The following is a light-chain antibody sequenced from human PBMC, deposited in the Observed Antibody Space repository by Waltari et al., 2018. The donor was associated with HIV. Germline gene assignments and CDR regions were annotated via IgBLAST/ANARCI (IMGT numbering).Light chain of an antibody. V-gene: IGLV1-44*01. Sequence: QSVLPQPPSASGAPGQRVTISCSGSSSTIGSNTVNWYQQLPGTAPKLLIYSNKQRPSGVPDRFSGSKSGTSASLAISGLQSEDEADYYCAAWDDSFDVVFGGGTKLTVL. CDR1: SSTIGSNT. CDR3: AAWDDSFDVV. CDR2: SNK. J-gene: IGLJ2*01.